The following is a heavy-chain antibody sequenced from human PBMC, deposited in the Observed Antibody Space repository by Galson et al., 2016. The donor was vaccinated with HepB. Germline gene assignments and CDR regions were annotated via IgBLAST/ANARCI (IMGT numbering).Heavy chain of an antibody. J-gene: IGHJ4*02. V-gene: IGHV3-7*01. CDR3: ARDPAFGALDY. CDR2: INADGSWR. Sequence: SLRLSCAASGFNFGGFAMHWVRQTPEKGLEWVADINADGSWRAYMDSVKGRFTISRDNVNNLLYLQMSGLRVEDTALYFCARDPAFGALDYWGQGALVTVSS. CDR1: GFNFGGFA. D-gene: IGHD3-10*01.